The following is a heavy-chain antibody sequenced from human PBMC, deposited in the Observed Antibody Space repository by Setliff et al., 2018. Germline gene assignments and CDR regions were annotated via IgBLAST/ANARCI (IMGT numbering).Heavy chain of an antibody. J-gene: IGHJ5*02. D-gene: IGHD3-22*01. CDR1: GGSISSSSYY. CDR2: IYYSGST. CDR3: ARLGSAQYDRSGYYPDNWFDL. Sequence: SETLSLTCTVSGGSISSSSYYWGWIRQPPGKGLEWIGSIYYSGSTYYNPSLKSRVTISVDTSKNQFSLKLSSVTAADTAVYYCARLGSAQYDRSGYYPDNWFDLWGQGTLVTVSS. V-gene: IGHV4-39*01.